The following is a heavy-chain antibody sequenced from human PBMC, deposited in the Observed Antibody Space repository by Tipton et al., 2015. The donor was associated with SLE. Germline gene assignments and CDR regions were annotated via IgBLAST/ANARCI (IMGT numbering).Heavy chain of an antibody. CDR1: GFTFSSYA. CDR2: ISYDGSNK. J-gene: IGHJ6*02. Sequence: SLRLSCAASGFTFSSYAMRWVRQAPGKGLEWVAVISYDGSNKYYADSVKGRFTISRDNSKNTLYLQMNSLRAEDTAVYYCAREGVMGVIYYYYGMDVWGQGTTVTVSS. V-gene: IGHV3-30*04. D-gene: IGHD3-10*01. CDR3: AREGVMGVIYYYYGMDV.